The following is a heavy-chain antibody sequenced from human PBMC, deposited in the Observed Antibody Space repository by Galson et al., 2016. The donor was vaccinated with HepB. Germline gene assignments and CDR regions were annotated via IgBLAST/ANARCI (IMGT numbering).Heavy chain of an antibody. CDR3: ARNFASRGLFDS. V-gene: IGHV3-21*01. Sequence: SLRLSCAASAFPFKSYGMNWVRQAPGKGLEWVSSISPNSNYIYYADSVKGRFTISRDNAKNSLYLQMNSLRAEDTAVYYCARNFASRGLFDSWGQGTLVTVSS. CDR1: AFPFKSYG. CDR2: ISPNSNYI. D-gene: IGHD3-9*01. J-gene: IGHJ4*02.